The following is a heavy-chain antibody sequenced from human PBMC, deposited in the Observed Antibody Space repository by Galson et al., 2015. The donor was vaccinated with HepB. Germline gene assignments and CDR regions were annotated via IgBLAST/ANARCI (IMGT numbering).Heavy chain of an antibody. D-gene: IGHD3-22*01. Sequence: SVRLSCAASGFTFSSYWIHWVRQGPGKGLVWVSRINSDGITTSYAESVKGRFTISRDNAKNTLYLQMNSLRAEDTAVYYCTRVAGGSSGYSYFVPEFYFDYWGQGTLVTVSS. CDR1: GFTFSSYW. V-gene: IGHV3-74*01. CDR3: TRVAGGSSGYSYFVPEFYFDY. CDR2: INSDGITT. J-gene: IGHJ4*02.